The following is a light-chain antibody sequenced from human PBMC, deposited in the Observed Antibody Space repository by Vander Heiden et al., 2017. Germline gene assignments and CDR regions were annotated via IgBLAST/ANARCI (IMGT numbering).Light chain of an antibody. J-gene: IGLJ2*01. CDR2: KDS. CDR3: QSADSSGTYVV. Sequence: SYELTQPPSVSVSPGQTARITCSGDALPKQYAYWYQQKPGQAPVLVIYKDSERPSGIPERFSGSSSGTTFTLTISGVQAEDEADYYCQSADSSGTYVVFGGGTKLTVL. V-gene: IGLV3-25*03. CDR1: ALPKQY.